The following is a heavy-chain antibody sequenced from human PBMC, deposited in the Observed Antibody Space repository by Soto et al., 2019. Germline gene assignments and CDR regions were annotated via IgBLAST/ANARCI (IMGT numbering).Heavy chain of an antibody. CDR3: AIELRSSSSHFDY. V-gene: IGHV1-2*07. CDR2: INPSSGGT. J-gene: IGHJ4*02. D-gene: IGHD6-6*01. CDR1: GYTFTGHY. Sequence: QVQLVQSGAEVKKPGASVKVSCKASGYTFTGHYMHWVRQAPGQGLEWMGGINPSSGGTNYSHKFQGRVAMTRDTSISTGYMELSRLISDDTAVYYCAIELRSSSSHFDYWVQGTLVTVSS.